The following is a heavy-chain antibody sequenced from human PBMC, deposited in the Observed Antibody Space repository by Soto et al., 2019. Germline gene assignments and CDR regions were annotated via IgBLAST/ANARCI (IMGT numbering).Heavy chain of an antibody. V-gene: IGHV3-9*01. CDR3: AKAGYCSGGSCYFSYFDF. CDR2: ISWNSGSI. Sequence: GGSLRLSCAASGFTFDDYAMHWVRQAPGKGLEWVSGISWNSGSIGYADSVKGRFTISRDNAKNSLYLQMNSLRAEDTALYYCAKAGYCSGGSCYFSYFDFWGQAILVTVSS. CDR1: GFTFDDYA. D-gene: IGHD2-15*01. J-gene: IGHJ4*02.